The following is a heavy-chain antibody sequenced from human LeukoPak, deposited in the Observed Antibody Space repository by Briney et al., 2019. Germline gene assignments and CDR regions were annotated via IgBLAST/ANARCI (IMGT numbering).Heavy chain of an antibody. Sequence: ASVKVSCKASGYSFTTYGLSWVRQAPGQGLEWMGWISSYNGKTNYAQKLQGRVTLTTDTCTNTAFMELRGLRSDDTAVYYCARGPYYDFWSGYHSYFDHWGQGTPVTVSS. D-gene: IGHD3-3*01. J-gene: IGHJ4*02. CDR2: ISSYNGKT. CDR3: ARGPYYDFWSGYHSYFDH. CDR1: GYSFTTYG. V-gene: IGHV1-18*01.